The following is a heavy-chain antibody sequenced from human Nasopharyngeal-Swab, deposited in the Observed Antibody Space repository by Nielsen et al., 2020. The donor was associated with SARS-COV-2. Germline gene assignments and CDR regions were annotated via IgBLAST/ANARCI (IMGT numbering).Heavy chain of an antibody. CDR1: GFTFRDYV. CDR3: ARVGGRTSPMGS. V-gene: IGHV3-7*01. Sequence: GESLKISCVASGFTFRDYVMSWVRQAPAKGLEWVASIKQDGSEKNYVDSVKGRFTISRDNAKNSLFLQMDSLRTEDTAFYYCARVGGRTSPMGSWGQGTLVTVSS. J-gene: IGHJ4*02. D-gene: IGHD3-10*01. CDR2: IKQDGSEK.